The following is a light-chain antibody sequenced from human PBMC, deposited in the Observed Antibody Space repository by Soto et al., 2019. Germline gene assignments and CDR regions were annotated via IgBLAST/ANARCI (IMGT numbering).Light chain of an antibody. Sequence: QSALTQPASVSGSPGQSITISCTGTSSDIGRYNDVSWYQQHPGKAPKLMIFDVSSRPSGLSNRFSGSKSGNTASLTISGLQAADEGDYYCSSYANYRTRVFGGGTKLTVL. CDR3: SSYANYRTRV. J-gene: IGLJ3*02. CDR1: SSDIGRYND. V-gene: IGLV2-14*03. CDR2: DVS.